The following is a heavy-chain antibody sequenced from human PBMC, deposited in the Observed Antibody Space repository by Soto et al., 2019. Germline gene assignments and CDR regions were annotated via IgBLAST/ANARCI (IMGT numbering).Heavy chain of an antibody. V-gene: IGHV1-69*06. CDR2: IIPIFGTA. CDR1: GGTFSSKA. J-gene: IGHJ4*02. Sequence: QVQLVQSGAEVKKPGSSVKVSCKASGGTFSSKAINWVRQAPGQGLEWMGGIIPIFGTANYAQQFQDRVTITADKSTSTGYRELSSLRSEDTAVYYCASRSPYCSGGTCYFEHWGQGTLVTVSS. CDR3: ASRSPYCSGGTCYFEH. D-gene: IGHD2-15*01.